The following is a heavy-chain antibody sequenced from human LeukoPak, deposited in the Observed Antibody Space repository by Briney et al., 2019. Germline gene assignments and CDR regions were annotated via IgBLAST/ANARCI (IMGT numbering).Heavy chain of an antibody. J-gene: IGHJ6*03. Sequence: NPGGSLRLSCAASGFTFSSYGMSWVRQAPGKGLEWVSSISSSSIYIYYADSLKGRFTISRDNAKNSLYLQMNSLRAEDTAVYYCARVTKRWLQFDYYYMDVWGKGTTVTVSS. CDR1: GFTFSSYG. D-gene: IGHD5-24*01. CDR2: ISSSSIYI. V-gene: IGHV3-21*01. CDR3: ARVTKRWLQFDYYYMDV.